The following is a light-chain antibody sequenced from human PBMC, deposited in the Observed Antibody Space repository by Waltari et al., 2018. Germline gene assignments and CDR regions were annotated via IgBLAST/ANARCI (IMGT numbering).Light chain of an antibody. CDR1: QSVTSA. V-gene: IGKV3-20*01. CDR3: QHYLRLPVT. J-gene: IGKJ1*01. Sequence: EIVFPQSPGTLSLSPGESATLSCRTSQSVTSALAWYQQNPGQAPRRLIYGASNRANGIPDRFSGSGSGTDFSLNISSLEPEDVAVYYCQHYLRLPVTFGQGTKGEVK. CDR2: GAS.